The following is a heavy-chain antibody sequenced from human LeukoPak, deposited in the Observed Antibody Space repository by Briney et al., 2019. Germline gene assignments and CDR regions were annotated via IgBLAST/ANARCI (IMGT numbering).Heavy chain of an antibody. D-gene: IGHD6-6*01. CDR1: GFTFSSHG. CDR3: ASTRSSDFDY. J-gene: IGHJ4*02. Sequence: PGGSLRLSCAASGFTFSSHGMHWVREAPGKGLEWVAVISFDGGNKNYADSVKGRFTISRDNSKNTLYLQLNSLRAEDTAVYYCASTRSSDFDYWGQGTLVTVSS. CDR2: ISFDGGNK. V-gene: IGHV3-30*03.